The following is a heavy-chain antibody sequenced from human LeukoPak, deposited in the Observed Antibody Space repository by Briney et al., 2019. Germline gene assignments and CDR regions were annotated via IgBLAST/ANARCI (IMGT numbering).Heavy chain of an antibody. J-gene: IGHJ4*02. Sequence: GGSLRLSCAASGFTFSSYSMNWVRQAPGKGLEWVSSISSSSSYIYYADSVKGRFTISRDNAKNSLYLQMNSLRAEDTAVYYCVRDLVCSGGSCHDDYWGQGTLVTVSS. CDR2: ISSSSSYI. CDR3: VRDLVCSGGSCHDDY. D-gene: IGHD2-15*01. V-gene: IGHV3-21*01. CDR1: GFTFSSYS.